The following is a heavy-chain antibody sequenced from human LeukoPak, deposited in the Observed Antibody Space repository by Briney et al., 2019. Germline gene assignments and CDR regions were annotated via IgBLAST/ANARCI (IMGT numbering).Heavy chain of an antibody. D-gene: IGHD3-10*01. CDR1: GGSISSSNW. J-gene: IGHJ5*02. V-gene: IGHV4-4*02. Sequence: PSETLSLTCAVSGGSISSSNWWSWVRPPPGKGLEWIGEIYHSGSTNYNPSLKSRVTISVDKSKNQFSLKLSSVTAADTAVYYCARTYYYGSGSPYNWFDPWGQGTLVTVSS. CDR2: IYHSGST. CDR3: ARTYYYGSGSPYNWFDP.